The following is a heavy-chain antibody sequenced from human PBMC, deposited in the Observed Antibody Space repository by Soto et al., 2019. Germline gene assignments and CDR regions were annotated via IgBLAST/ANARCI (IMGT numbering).Heavy chain of an antibody. J-gene: IGHJ4*02. CDR2: IYYSGST. CDR3: ASLSAGYYYDSSGYYFDY. Sequence: TLSLTCTVSGGSISSGGYYWSWIRQHPGKGLEWIGYIYYSGSTYYNPSLNSRVTISVDTSKNQFSLKMSSMTAADTAVYYCASLSAGYYYDSSGYYFDYWGQGTLVTVSS. D-gene: IGHD3-22*01. V-gene: IGHV4-31*03. CDR1: GGSISSGGYY.